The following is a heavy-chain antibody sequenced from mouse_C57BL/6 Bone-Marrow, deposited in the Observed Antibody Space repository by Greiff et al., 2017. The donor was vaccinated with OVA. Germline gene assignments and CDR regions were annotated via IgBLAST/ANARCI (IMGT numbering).Heavy chain of an antibody. CDR3: ARGTVVPVMDY. CDR1: GYTFTSYW. V-gene: IGHV1-50*01. Sequence: QVQLQQPGAELVKPGASVKLSCKASGYTFTSYWMQWVKQRPGQGLEWIGEIDPSDSYTNYNQKFKGKATLTVDTSSSTAYMQISSLTSEDSAVYYCARGTVVPVMDYWGQGTSVTVSS. CDR2: IDPSDSYT. D-gene: IGHD1-1*01. J-gene: IGHJ4*01.